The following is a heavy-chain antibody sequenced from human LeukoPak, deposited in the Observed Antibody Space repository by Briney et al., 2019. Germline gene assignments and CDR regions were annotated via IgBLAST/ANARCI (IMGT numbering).Heavy chain of an antibody. CDR2: IYYSGTT. Sequence: SETLSLTCSVSGGSVRSGLYYWGWIRQPPGKRLEWIGYIYYSGTTNYNPSLKSRVTISVDASKNQFSVKLNSVTAADTALYYCARDEAVAVIGLGFGVSPDVWGQGTTVTVSS. V-gene: IGHV4-61*01. CDR1: GGSVRSGLYY. D-gene: IGHD3-10*01. CDR3: ARDEAVAVIGLGFGVSPDV. J-gene: IGHJ6*02.